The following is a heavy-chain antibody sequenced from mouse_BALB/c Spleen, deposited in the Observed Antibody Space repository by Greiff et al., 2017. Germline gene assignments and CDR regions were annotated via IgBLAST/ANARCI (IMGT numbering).Heavy chain of an antibody. V-gene: IGHV1-74*01. J-gene: IGHJ3*01. D-gene: IGHD1-1*01. CDR1: GYTFTSYW. CDR2: IDPSDSET. Sequence: QVQLQQSGAELAKPGASVKMSCKASGYTFTSYWMNWVKQRPGRGLEWIGRIDPSDSETHYNQKFKDKATLTVDKSSSTAYIQLSSLTSEDSAVYYCARHGSSSWFAYWGQGTLVTVSA. CDR3: ARHGSSSWFAY.